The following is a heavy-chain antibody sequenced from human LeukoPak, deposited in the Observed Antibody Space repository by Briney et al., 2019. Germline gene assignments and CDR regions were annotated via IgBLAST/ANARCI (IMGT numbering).Heavy chain of an antibody. J-gene: IGHJ4*02. CDR2: IYPGDSDT. V-gene: IGHV5-51*01. CDR1: GYSFTSYW. D-gene: IGHD2-15*01. Sequence: GESLKISCKGSGYSFTSYWIAWVRQMPGKGLEWMGIIYPGDSDTRYSPSFQGQVTISADKSISTAYLQWSSLKASDTAMYYCARLRGYCSGGSCYILDYWGQGTLVTVSS. CDR3: ARLRGYCSGGSCYILDY.